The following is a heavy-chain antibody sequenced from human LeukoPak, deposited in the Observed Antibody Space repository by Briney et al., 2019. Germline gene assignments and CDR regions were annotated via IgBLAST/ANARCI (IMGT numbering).Heavy chain of an antibody. CDR1: GYTFTNYG. CDR3: ARALQWLNQIDY. CDR2: IRDYNGNT. J-gene: IGHJ4*02. V-gene: IGHV1-18*01. Sequence: ASVKVSCTASGYTFTNYGISWVRQAPGQGLAWMGWIRDYNGNTNYAQKLQGRFTMTTDTSTSTAYMELRSLRSDDTAVYYCARALQWLNQIDYWGQGTLVTVSS. D-gene: IGHD6-19*01.